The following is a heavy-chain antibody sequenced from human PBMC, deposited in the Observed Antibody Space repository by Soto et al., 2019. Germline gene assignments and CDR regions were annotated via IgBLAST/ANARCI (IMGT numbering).Heavy chain of an antibody. CDR1: GRSITSYY. V-gene: IGHV4-59*12. Sequence: QVVLQESGPGLVKPSETLSLTCSVSGRSITSYYWSWVRQPPGKGLEWIGYIYDNGITSQNPSLKSRVTMSADKSRNKFSLKLTSVTCADTAVYYCARTYDSNGYANEFDSWGQGILVTVTS. CDR3: ARTYDSNGYANEFDS. D-gene: IGHD3-22*01. J-gene: IGHJ4*02. CDR2: IYDNGIT.